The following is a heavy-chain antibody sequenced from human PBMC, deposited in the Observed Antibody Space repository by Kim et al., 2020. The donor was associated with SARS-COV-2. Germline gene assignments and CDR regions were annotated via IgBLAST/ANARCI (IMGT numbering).Heavy chain of an antibody. CDR1: GFRFSDYS. J-gene: IGHJ4*02. V-gene: IGHV3-23*01. CDR3: AKEYDSVPQSPYSI. CDR2: IRPRAGAA. D-gene: IGHD3-22*01. Sequence: GGSVRLSCAASGFRFSDYSMSWVRQATGKGLEWVSLIRPRAGAASYADSIQGRFTVSRDDAMNTLYLQMRGLRAEDTAVYYCAKEYDSVPQSPYSIWGQGILVTVSS.